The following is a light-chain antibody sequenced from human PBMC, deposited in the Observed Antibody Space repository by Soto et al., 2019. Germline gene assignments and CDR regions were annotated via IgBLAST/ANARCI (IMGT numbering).Light chain of an antibody. CDR3: QHYGDSPPYT. CDR2: GAS. Sequence: EIVLAQSPGTLSLSPGERATLSCRASQSVSSSYLAWYQQTPGQPPRLLIYGASYRATGIPDRFSGSGSGTDFTLTITRLEPEDFAVYYCQHYGDSPPYTFGQGTNLEIK. CDR1: QSVSSSY. V-gene: IGKV3-20*01. J-gene: IGKJ2*01.